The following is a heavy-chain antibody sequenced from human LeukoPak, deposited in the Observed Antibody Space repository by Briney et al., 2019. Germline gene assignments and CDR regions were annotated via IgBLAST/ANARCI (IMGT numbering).Heavy chain of an antibody. J-gene: IGHJ4*02. D-gene: IGHD3-10*01. CDR3: ARGRPPPDSNVVKWFGEQGFDY. V-gene: IGHV4-61*02. Sequence: PSETLSLTCTVPVDSISSNSYYWSWIRQHAGKGLEWIGRIYTSGSLNNNPPLKSRFTIPDATSKNRFSLKLSSVTAADTAVYYCARGRPPPDSNVVKWFGEQGFDYWGQGTLVTVSS. CDR2: IYTSGSL. CDR1: VDSISSNSYY.